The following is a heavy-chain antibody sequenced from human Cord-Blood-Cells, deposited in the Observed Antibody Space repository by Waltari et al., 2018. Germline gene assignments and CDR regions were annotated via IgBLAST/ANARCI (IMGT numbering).Heavy chain of an antibody. D-gene: IGHD6-13*01. Sequence: QVQLQQWGAGLLKPSETLSLTCAVYGGSFSGYYWSWIRQPPGKGLAWVGEINHSGSTNHYPSLTSRFTISVDTSKNHFSLKLSSVTAADTAVYYCASSSGIAAADAFDIWGQGTMVTVSS. CDR1: GGSFSGYY. V-gene: IGHV4-34*01. CDR2: INHSGST. J-gene: IGHJ3*02. CDR3: ASSSGIAAADAFDI.